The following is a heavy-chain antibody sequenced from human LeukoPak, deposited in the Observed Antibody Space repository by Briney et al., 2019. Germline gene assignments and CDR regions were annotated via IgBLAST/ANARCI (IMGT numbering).Heavy chain of an antibody. CDR2: IIPIFGTA. J-gene: IGHJ4*02. V-gene: IGHV1-69*05. CDR1: GGTFSSYA. CDR3: ASGRGGAADFDY. D-gene: IGHD6-13*01. Sequence: GASVKVSCKASGGTFSSYAISWVRQAPGQGLEWMGGIIPIFGTANYAQKFQGRVTITTDESTSTAYMELSSLRSEDTAVYCCASGRGGAADFDYWGQGTLVTVSS.